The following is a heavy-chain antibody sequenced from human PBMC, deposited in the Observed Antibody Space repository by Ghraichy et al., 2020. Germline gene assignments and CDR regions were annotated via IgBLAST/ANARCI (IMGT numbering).Heavy chain of an antibody. D-gene: IGHD1-26*01. CDR2: IYHSGST. CDR1: GYSISSGYY. V-gene: IGHV4-38-2*02. CDR3: AREGEQPEWGIDY. J-gene: IGHJ4*02. Sequence: SETLSLTCTVSGYSISSGYYWGWIRQPPGKGLEWIGSIYHSGSTYYNPSLKSRVTISVDTSKNQFSLKLSSVTAADTAVYYCAREGEQPEWGIDYWGQGTLVTVSS.